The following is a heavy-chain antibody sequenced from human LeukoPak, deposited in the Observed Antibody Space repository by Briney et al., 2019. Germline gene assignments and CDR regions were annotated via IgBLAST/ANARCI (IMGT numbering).Heavy chain of an antibody. D-gene: IGHD2-8*01. CDR2: ISYDGSNK. CDR1: GFTFSSYA. CDR3: ASDACTNGVCYGAGGYFDY. Sequence: GFLRLSCAASGFTFSSYAMHWVRQAPGKGLEWVAVISYDGSNKYYADSVKGRFTISRDNSKNTLYLQMNSLRAEDTAVYYCASDACTNGVCYGAGGYFDYWGQGTLVTVSS. J-gene: IGHJ4*02. V-gene: IGHV3-30-3*01.